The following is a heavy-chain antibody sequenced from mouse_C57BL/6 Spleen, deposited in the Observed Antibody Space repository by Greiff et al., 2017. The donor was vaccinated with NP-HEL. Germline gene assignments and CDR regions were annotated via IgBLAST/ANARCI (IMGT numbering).Heavy chain of an antibody. CDR2: ISDGGSYT. CDR3: ARDQAY. V-gene: IGHV5-4*01. J-gene: IGHJ3*01. Sequence: DVMLVESGGGLVKPGGSLKLSCAASGFTFSSYAMSWVRQTPEKRLEWVATISDGGSYTYYPDNVKGRFTISRDNAKNNLYLQMSHLKSEDPAMYYCARDQAYWGQGTLVTVSA. CDR1: GFTFSSYA.